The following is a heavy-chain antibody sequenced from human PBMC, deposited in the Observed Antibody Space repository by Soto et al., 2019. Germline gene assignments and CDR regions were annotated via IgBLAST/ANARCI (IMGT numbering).Heavy chain of an antibody. Sequence: GGSLRLSCAASGFTFSSYGMHWVRQAPGKGLEWVAVIWYDGSNKYYADSVKGRFTISRDNSKNTLYLQMNSLRAEDTAVYYCARDLNCSGGSCYSGHYYYYYGMDVWGQGTTVTVSS. V-gene: IGHV3-33*01. CDR3: ARDLNCSGGSCYSGHYYYYYGMDV. D-gene: IGHD2-15*01. CDR1: GFTFSSYG. J-gene: IGHJ6*02. CDR2: IWYDGSNK.